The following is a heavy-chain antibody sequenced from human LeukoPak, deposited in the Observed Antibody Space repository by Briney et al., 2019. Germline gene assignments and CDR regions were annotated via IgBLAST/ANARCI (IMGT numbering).Heavy chain of an antibody. CDR2: INPNSGGA. D-gene: IGHD6-6*01. CDR1: GYTFTGYY. V-gene: IGHV1-2*06. J-gene: IGHJ6*03. CDR3: ARGFTGAARPPYCYYYYMDV. Sequence: ASVKVSCKASGYTFTGYYMHWVRQAPGQGLEWMGRINPNSGGANYAQKFQGRVTMTRDTSISTAYMELSRLRSDDTAVYYSARGFTGAARPPYCYYYYMDVWGKGTTVTVSS.